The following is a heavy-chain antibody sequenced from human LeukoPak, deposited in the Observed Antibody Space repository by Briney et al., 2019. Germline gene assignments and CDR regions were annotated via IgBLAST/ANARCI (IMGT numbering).Heavy chain of an antibody. CDR1: GFTFSNFN. V-gene: IGHV3-21*01. CDR2: ISSTSTYI. CDR3: TSGDSYYYMDV. D-gene: IGHD7-27*01. Sequence: GGSLRLSCAASGFTFSNFNMNWVRQAPGKGLEWVSSISSTSTYIYYADSVKGRFTISRDNAKNSLSLQMNTLRAEDTAVYYCTSGDSYYYMDVWGKGTTVTVSS. J-gene: IGHJ6*03.